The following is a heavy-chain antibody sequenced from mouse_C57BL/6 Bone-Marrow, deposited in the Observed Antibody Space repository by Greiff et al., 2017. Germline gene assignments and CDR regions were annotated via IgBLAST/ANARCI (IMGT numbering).Heavy chain of an antibody. CDR3: ARSQRLLWLRDYFDY. J-gene: IGHJ2*01. CDR1: GYTFTDYN. Sequence: EVQLQQSGPELVKPGASVKIPCKASGYTFTDYNMDWVKQSHGKSLEWIGDINPNNGGTIYNQKFKGKATLTVDKSSSTAYMELRSLTSEDTAVYYCARSQRLLWLRDYFDYWGQGTTLTVSS. V-gene: IGHV1-18*01. D-gene: IGHD2-2*01. CDR2: INPNNGGT.